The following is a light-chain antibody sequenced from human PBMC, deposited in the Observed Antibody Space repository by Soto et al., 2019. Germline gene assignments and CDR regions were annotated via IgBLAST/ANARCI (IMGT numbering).Light chain of an antibody. J-gene: IGKJ1*01. CDR1: QGISSY. CDR3: QQYYSYPRGT. CDR2: AAS. V-gene: IGKV1-8*01. Sequence: IQMTQSPSSLSASTGDRVTITCRASQGISSYLAWYQQKPGKAPKLLIYAASTLQSGVPSRFSGSGSGTDFTLTISCLQSEDFATYYCQQYYSYPRGTFGHGTKVDIK.